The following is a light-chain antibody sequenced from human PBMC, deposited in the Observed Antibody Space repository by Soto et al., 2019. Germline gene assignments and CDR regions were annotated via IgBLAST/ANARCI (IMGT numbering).Light chain of an antibody. Sequence: SYELTQPPSVSVAPGKTARITCGGNNIESKSVHWYQQRPGQAPVLVIYYDSDRPSGIPERISGSNSGNTATLIISRVEGGDEADYYCQVWDSSYDHVVFGGGTKLTVL. CDR1: NIESKS. CDR2: YDS. CDR3: QVWDSSYDHVV. V-gene: IGLV3-21*04. J-gene: IGLJ2*01.